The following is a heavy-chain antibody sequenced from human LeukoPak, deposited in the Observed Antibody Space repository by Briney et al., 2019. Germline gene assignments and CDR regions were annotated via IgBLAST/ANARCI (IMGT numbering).Heavy chain of an antibody. J-gene: IGHJ4*02. V-gene: IGHV4-38-2*02. D-gene: IGHD4-11*01. CDR3: ARTTTVPDY. Sequence: SETLSLTCTVSGYSISSGYYWGWIRQPPGKGLEWIGSIYYSGSTYYNPSLKSRVTISVDTSKNQFSLKLSSVTAADTAVYYCARTTTVPDYWGQGTLVTVSS. CDR2: IYYSGST. CDR1: GYSISSGYY.